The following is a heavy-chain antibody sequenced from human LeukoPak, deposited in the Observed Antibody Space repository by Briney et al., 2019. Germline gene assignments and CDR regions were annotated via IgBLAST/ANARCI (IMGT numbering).Heavy chain of an antibody. D-gene: IGHD3-9*01. CDR1: GFTFSSYG. CDR3: AKGPKRYNILTGYFVIETAFDI. CDR2: IRYDGSNK. V-gene: IGHV3-30*02. J-gene: IGHJ3*02. Sequence: PGGSLRLSCAASGFTFSSYGMRWVRQAPGKGLEWVAFIRYDGSNKYYADSVKGRFTISRDNSKNTLYLQMNSLRAEDTAVYYCAKGPKRYNILTGYFVIETAFDIWGQGTMVTVSS.